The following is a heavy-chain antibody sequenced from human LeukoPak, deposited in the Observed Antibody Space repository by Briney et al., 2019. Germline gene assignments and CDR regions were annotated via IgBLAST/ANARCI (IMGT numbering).Heavy chain of an antibody. CDR2: IIPIFGTT. V-gene: IGHV1-69*13. D-gene: IGHD3-22*01. CDR1: GGTFSSYA. Sequence: GASVKVSCKASGGTFSSYAISWVRQAPGQGLEWMGGIIPIFGTTNYVQKLQGRVTITADESTSAAYMELRSLRSEDTAMYYCARGRFRYYDTSGYYPPFDSWGQGTLVTVSS. CDR3: ARGRFRYYDTSGYYPPFDS. J-gene: IGHJ4*02.